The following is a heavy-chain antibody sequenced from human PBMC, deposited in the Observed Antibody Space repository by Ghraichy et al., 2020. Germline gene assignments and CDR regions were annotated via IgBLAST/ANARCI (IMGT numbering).Heavy chain of an antibody. V-gene: IGHV3-30*03. D-gene: IGHD5-12*01. J-gene: IGHJ6*02. CDR3: ATVSSGYAGDYYYGMDV. CDR1: GFTFSSYG. Sequence: GGSLRLSCAASGFTFSSYGMHWVRQAPGKGLEWVAVISYDGSNKYYADSVKGRFTISRDNSKNTLYLQMNSLRAEDTAVYYCATVSSGYAGDYYYGMDVWGQGTTVTVSS. CDR2: ISYDGSNK.